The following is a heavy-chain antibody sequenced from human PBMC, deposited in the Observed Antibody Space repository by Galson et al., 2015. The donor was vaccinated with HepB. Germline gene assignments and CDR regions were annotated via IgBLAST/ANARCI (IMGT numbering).Heavy chain of an antibody. J-gene: IGHJ4*02. CDR2: ISYDGSNK. D-gene: IGHD3-22*01. CDR3: ARERAGYDSTWRGFDY. CDR1: GFTFSSYA. Sequence: SLRLSCAASGFTFSSYAMHWVRQAPGKGLEWVAVISYDGSNKYYADSVKGRFTISRDNSKDTLYLQMNSLRAEDTAVYYCARERAGYDSTWRGFDYWGQGTLVTVSS. V-gene: IGHV3-30*04.